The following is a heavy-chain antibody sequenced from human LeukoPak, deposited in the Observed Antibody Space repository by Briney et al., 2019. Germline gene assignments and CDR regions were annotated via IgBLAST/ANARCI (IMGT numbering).Heavy chain of an antibody. Sequence: GGSLRLSCAASGFTFSSYWMSWVRQAPGKGLEWVANIKQDGSEKYYVDSVKGRFTISRDNAKNSLYLQMNSLRVEDTAVYYCASGLRYFDGHIDYWGQGTLVTVSS. CDR1: GFTFSSYW. J-gene: IGHJ4*02. CDR3: ASGLRYFDGHIDY. D-gene: IGHD3-9*01. CDR2: IKQDGSEK. V-gene: IGHV3-7*01.